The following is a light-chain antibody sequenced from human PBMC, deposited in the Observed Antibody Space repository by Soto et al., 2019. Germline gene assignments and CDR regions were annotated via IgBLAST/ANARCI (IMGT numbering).Light chain of an antibody. V-gene: IGKV1-39*01. J-gene: IGKJ3*01. CDR2: AAS. Sequence: DIHITHSPSSLSSSVGDRVTITCRASQSISSYLNWYQQKPGKAPKLLIYAASSLQSGVPSRFSGSGSGTDFTLTISSLQPEDFATYYCQQSYSTPLFTFGPGTKVDI. CDR1: QSISSY. CDR3: QQSYSTPLFT.